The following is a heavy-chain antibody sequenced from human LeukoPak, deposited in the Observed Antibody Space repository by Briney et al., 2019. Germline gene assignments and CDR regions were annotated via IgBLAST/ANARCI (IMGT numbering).Heavy chain of an antibody. CDR3: ARDGEVYCSSTSCPYYFDY. J-gene: IGHJ4*02. Sequence: GRSLRLSCAASGFTFSSYAMHWVRQAPGKGLEWVAVISYDGSNKYYADSVKGRFTISRDNSKNTLYLQMNSLRAEDTAVYYCARDGEVYCSSTSCPYYFDYWGQGTLVTVSS. D-gene: IGHD2-2*01. V-gene: IGHV3-30*04. CDR1: GFTFSSYA. CDR2: ISYDGSNK.